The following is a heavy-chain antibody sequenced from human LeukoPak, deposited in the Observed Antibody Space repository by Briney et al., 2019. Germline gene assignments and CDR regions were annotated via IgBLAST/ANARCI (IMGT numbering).Heavy chain of an antibody. V-gene: IGHV4-31*03. CDR3: ARGAATMVRGVIQYYFDY. Sequence: SQTLSLTCTVSGGSISSGGYYWSWIRQHPGKGLEWIGYIYYSGSTYYNPSLESRVTISVDTSKSQFSLKLSSVTAADTAVYYCARGAATMVRGVIQYYFDYWGQGTLVTVSS. CDR1: GGSISSGGYY. D-gene: IGHD3-10*01. J-gene: IGHJ4*02. CDR2: IYYSGST.